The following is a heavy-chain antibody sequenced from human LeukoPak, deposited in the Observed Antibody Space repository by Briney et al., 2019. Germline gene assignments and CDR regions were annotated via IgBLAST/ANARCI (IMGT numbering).Heavy chain of an antibody. CDR2: INPNSGGT. Sequence: ASVKVSCKVSGYTLTELSMHWVRQAPGQGLEWMGWINPNSGGTNYAQKFQGRVTMTRDTSISTAYMELSRLRSDDTAVYYCARDLNRAAIRTGYWGQGTLVTVSS. V-gene: IGHV1-2*02. J-gene: IGHJ4*02. CDR1: GYTLTELS. CDR3: ARDLNRAAIRTGY. D-gene: IGHD2-21*02.